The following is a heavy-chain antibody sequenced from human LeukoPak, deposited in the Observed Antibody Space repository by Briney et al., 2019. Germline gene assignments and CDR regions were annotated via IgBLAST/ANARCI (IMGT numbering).Heavy chain of an antibody. CDR3: ARDPFRSSFDP. Sequence: KPSETLSLTCSVSGGSISTHHWAWIRQPAGKGLEWIGRLHYSGTRECNPSLKSRVTISVDTSKNQFSLKMTSATAADTAVYFCARDPFRSSFDPWGQGILVTVSS. D-gene: IGHD3-3*01. J-gene: IGHJ5*02. V-gene: IGHV4-4*07. CDR1: GGSISTHH. CDR2: LHYSGTR.